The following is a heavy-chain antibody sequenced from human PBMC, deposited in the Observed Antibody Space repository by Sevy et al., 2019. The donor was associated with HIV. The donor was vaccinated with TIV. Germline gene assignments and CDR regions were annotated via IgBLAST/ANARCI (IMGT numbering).Heavy chain of an antibody. J-gene: IGHJ5*02. CDR3: ARGIAVASTFGVYNWFDP. CDR1: GFTFSDYY. V-gene: IGHV3-11*01. CDR2: ISSSGSTI. D-gene: IGHD6-19*01. Sequence: GGSLRLSCAASGFTFSDYYMSWIRQAPGKGLEWVSYISSSGSTIYYADSVKGRFTISRDNAKNSLYLQMNSLRAEDTAVYYCARGIAVASTFGVYNWFDPWGQGTLVTVSS.